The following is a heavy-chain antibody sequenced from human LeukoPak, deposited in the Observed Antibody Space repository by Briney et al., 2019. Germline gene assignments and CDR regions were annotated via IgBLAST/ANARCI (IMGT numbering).Heavy chain of an antibody. CDR1: GGSFSNYH. V-gene: IGHV4-34*01. J-gene: IGHJ6*03. CDR3: ARRWNYGRNYYIDV. CDR2: INDSGRA. D-gene: IGHD1-7*01. Sequence: SETLSLTCAVYGGSFSNYHWSWIRQPPGKGLEWLAEINDSGRANYNPSLVSRVTVSVDTSKNQFSLRLTSVTATDTAVYYCARRWNYGRNYYIDVWGKGATVSVSS.